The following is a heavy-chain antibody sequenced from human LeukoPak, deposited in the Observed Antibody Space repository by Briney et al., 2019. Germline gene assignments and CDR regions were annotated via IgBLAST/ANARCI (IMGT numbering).Heavy chain of an antibody. D-gene: IGHD1-7*01. J-gene: IGHJ4*02. CDR1: GFAFSTYA. V-gene: IGHV3-30-3*01. CDR2: ISYDGTNQ. CDR3: ARDPHSDLSGTTNLDF. Sequence: PGGSLRLSCAASGFAFSTYAMHWVRQAPGKGLEWMSVISYDGTNQYLADSVTGRFTIYRDNSKNTLFLQMNSLRPEDTAIYYCARDPHSDLSGTTNLDFWGQGTLVTVSS.